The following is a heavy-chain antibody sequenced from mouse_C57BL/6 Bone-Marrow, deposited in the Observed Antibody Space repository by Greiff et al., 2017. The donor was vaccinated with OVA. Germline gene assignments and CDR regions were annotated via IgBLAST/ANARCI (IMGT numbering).Heavy chain of an antibody. Sequence: EVQLQQSGPVLVKPGASVKMSCKASGYTFTDYYMNWVKQSHGKSLEWIGVINPYNGGTSYNQKFKGKATLTADTSSSTAYLELSSLTSEDSAVDYCAIQADSPLYFDVWGTGTTVTVSS. J-gene: IGHJ1*03. V-gene: IGHV1-19*01. CDR1: GYTFTDYY. CDR3: AIQADSPLYFDV. D-gene: IGHD3-2*02. CDR2: INPYNGGT.